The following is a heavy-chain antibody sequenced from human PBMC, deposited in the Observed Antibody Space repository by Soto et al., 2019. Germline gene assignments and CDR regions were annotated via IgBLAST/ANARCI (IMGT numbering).Heavy chain of an antibody. V-gene: IGHV3-30*18. CDR3: AKGSGAAGTHGMDV. J-gene: IGHJ6*02. CDR1: GFTFSSYG. D-gene: IGHD6-13*01. Sequence: GGSLRLSCAASGFTFSSYGMHWVRQAPGKGLEWVAVISYDGSNKYYADSVKGRFTISRDNSKNTLYLQMNSLRAEDTAVYYCAKGSGAAGTHGMDVWGQGTTVTSP. CDR2: ISYDGSNK.